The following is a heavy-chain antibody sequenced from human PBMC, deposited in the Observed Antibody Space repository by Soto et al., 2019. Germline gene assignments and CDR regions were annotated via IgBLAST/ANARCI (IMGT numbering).Heavy chain of an antibody. D-gene: IGHD5-18*01. J-gene: IGHJ4*02. CDR1: GFTFSSYD. CDR3: ARAVLGYSYGPHFDY. Sequence: LRVSCAASGFTFSSYDMHWVRQATGKGLEWVSAIGTAGDPYYPGSVKGRFTISRENAKNSLYLQMNSLRAGDTAVYYCARAVLGYSYGPHFDYWGQGTLVTVSS. V-gene: IGHV3-13*05. CDR2: IGTAGDP.